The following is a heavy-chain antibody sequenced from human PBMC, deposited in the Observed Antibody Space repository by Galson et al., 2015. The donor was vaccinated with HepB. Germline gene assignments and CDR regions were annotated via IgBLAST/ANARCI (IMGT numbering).Heavy chain of an antibody. CDR2: ISAYNGNT. CDR1: GYTFTSYG. J-gene: IGHJ4*02. Sequence: SVKVSCKASGYTFTSYGISWVRQAPGQGLEWMGWISAYNGNTNYAQKLQGRVTMTTDTSTSTAYMELRSLRSDDTAVYYCARDRRRGIAAAGPDYWGQGTLVVVSS. D-gene: IGHD6-13*01. V-gene: IGHV1-18*01. CDR3: ARDRRRGIAAAGPDY.